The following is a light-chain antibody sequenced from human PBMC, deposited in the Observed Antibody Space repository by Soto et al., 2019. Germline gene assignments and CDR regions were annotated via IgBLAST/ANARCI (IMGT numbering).Light chain of an antibody. V-gene: IGLV2-14*01. Sequence: QSALTQPASVSGSPGQSITISCTGTSSDVGGYNYVSWYQQHPGKAPKLMIYDVSNRPSGVSNRFSGSKSGNTASLTISGLQAEDEAEYYCSSYTSRSTWVFGGGTKVTVL. J-gene: IGLJ3*02. CDR1: SSDVGGYNY. CDR3: SSYTSRSTWV. CDR2: DVS.